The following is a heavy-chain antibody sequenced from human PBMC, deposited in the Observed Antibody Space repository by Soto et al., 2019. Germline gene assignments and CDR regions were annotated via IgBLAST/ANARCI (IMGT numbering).Heavy chain of an antibody. Sequence: EVQLVESGGGLVQPGGSLRLSCAASGFTFSNYWMFWVCQAPGKGLVWMSRINSDGSRRDYTDSVKGRFTISRDNARNTLYLQMSSLRAEDTAVYYCARGPGDYSFDYWGQGALVTVSS. CDR3: ARGPGDYSFDY. CDR2: INSDGSRR. V-gene: IGHV3-74*01. J-gene: IGHJ4*02. CDR1: GFTFSNYW. D-gene: IGHD4-17*01.